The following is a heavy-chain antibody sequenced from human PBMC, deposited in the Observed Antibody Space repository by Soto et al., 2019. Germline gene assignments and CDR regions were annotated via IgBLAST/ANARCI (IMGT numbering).Heavy chain of an antibody. Sequence: PSETLSLTCTVSGGSISSYYWSWIRQPAGKGLEWIGRIYTSGSTNYNPSLKSRVTMSVDTSKNQFSLKLSSVTAADTAVYYCARHIAAAGTNWFDPWGQGXLVTVYS. J-gene: IGHJ5*02. V-gene: IGHV4-4*07. CDR3: ARHIAAAGTNWFDP. CDR1: GGSISSYY. CDR2: IYTSGST. D-gene: IGHD6-13*01.